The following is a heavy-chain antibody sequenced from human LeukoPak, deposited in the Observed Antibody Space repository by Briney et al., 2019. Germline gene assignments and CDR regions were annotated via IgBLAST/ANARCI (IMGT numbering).Heavy chain of an antibody. Sequence: GESLKISCKGSGCSFTSYWTGWVRQMPGKGLEWMGIIYPGDSDTRYSPSFQGQVTISADKSISTAYLQWSSLKASDTAMYYCASVHSGWDSFFDYWGQGTLVTVSS. CDR2: IYPGDSDT. J-gene: IGHJ4*02. CDR1: GCSFTSYW. CDR3: ASVHSGWDSFFDY. D-gene: IGHD6-19*01. V-gene: IGHV5-51*01.